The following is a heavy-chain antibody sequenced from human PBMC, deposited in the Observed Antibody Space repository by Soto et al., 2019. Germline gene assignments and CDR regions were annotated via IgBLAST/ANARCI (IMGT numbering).Heavy chain of an antibody. J-gene: IGHJ6*02. CDR3: ARAWPVREVRGVMILSGYGMDV. D-gene: IGHD3-10*01. Sequence: QVQLVQSGAEVKKPGSSVKVSCKASGGTFSSYAISWVRQAPGQGLEWMGGIIPIFGTANYAQKFQGRVTITADESTSTAYMELSSLRSEDTAVYYCARAWPVREVRGVMILSGYGMDVWGQGTTVTVSS. V-gene: IGHV1-69*01. CDR1: GGTFSSYA. CDR2: IIPIFGTA.